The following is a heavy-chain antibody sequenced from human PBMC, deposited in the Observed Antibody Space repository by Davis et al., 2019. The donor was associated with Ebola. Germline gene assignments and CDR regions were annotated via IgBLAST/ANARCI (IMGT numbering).Heavy chain of an antibody. Sequence: SVKVSCKASGGTFSSYAISWVRQAPGQGLEWMGRIIPILGIANYAQKFQGRVTITADKSTSTAYMELSSLRSEDTAVYYCARGLRDSSSWLYYYGMDVWGQGTTVTASS. CDR3: ARGLRDSSSWLYYYGMDV. CDR2: IIPILGIA. V-gene: IGHV1-69*04. J-gene: IGHJ6*02. CDR1: GGTFSSYA. D-gene: IGHD6-13*01.